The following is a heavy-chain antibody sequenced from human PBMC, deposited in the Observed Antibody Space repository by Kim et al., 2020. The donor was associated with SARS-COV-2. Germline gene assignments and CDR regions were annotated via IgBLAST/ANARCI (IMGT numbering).Heavy chain of an antibody. J-gene: IGHJ4*02. CDR2: TYYTGST. CDR1: GGSISSYY. Sequence: SETLSLTCTVSGGSISSYYWSWIRQPPGKRLEWIGYTYYTGSTNYNPSLKSRVTISVDTSKNQFSLKMSSVTAADTAVYYCARGGALFGYPIDYWGQGTLVTVSS. D-gene: IGHD2-21*01. CDR3: ARGGALFGYPIDY. V-gene: IGHV4-59*08.